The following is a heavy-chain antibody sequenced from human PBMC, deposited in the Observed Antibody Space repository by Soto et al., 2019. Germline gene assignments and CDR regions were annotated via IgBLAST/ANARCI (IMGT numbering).Heavy chain of an antibody. CDR3: ARHSLALRKNNWFDP. CDR2: IFYLGSS. J-gene: IGHJ5*02. V-gene: IGHV4-39*01. CDR1: GDSIISSDFY. D-gene: IGHD3-3*02. Sequence: SETLCLTYTVSGDSIISSDFYWGWVRQPPGKGLEWIGSIFYLGSSYYNPSLKSRVTMSVDTSKNQFSLRLRSVTAADTALYFCARHSLALRKNNWFDPWGQGIMVT.